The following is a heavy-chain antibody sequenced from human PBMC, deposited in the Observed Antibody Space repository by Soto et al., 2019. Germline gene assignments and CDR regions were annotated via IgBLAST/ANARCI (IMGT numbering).Heavy chain of an antibody. J-gene: IGHJ5*02. D-gene: IGHD6-19*01. CDR2: ISAYNGNT. V-gene: IGHV1-18*01. CDR1: GVTFTNSI. Sequence: ASVKVSCKASGVTFTNSIVQWVRQAPGQGLEWMGWISAYNGNTNYAQKLQGRVTMTTDTSTSTAYMELRSLRSDDTAVYYCARDLRPSSGENWFDPWGQGTLVTVSS. CDR3: ARDLRPSSGENWFDP.